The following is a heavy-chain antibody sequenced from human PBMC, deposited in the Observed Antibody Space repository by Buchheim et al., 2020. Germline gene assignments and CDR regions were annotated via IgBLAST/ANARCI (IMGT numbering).Heavy chain of an antibody. J-gene: IGHJ4*02. CDR2: IYYSGST. CDR3: ARGGAPRRGAVTPNFDY. Sequence: QVQLQESGPGLVKPSETLSLTCTVSGGSISSYYWSWIRQPPGKGLEWIGYIYYSGSTNYNPSLKSRVTISVDTSKNQFSLKLSSVTAADTAVYYCARGGAPRRGAVTPNFDYWGQGTL. V-gene: IGHV4-59*01. D-gene: IGHD4-17*01. CDR1: GGSISSYY.